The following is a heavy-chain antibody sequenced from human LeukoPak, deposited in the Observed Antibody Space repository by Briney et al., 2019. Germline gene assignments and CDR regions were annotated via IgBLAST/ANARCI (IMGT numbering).Heavy chain of an antibody. V-gene: IGHV3-30*18. CDR1: GFTFSNYG. CDR2: ISHDGSNN. CDR3: AKDRGSGKYYFDY. Sequence: PGGSLRLSCAASGFTFSNYGMHWVRQAPGKGLEWVVVISHDGSNNNYADSVKGRFTISRDNSKNTLYLQMNSLRPEDTAVYYCAKDRGSGKYYFDYWGQGTLVTVSS. D-gene: IGHD6-25*01. J-gene: IGHJ4*02.